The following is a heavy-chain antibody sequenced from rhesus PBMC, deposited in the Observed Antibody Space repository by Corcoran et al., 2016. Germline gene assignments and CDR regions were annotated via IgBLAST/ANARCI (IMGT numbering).Heavy chain of an antibody. CDR2: IKYDGSEK. Sequence: EVQLVESGGGLVQPGGSLRLSCAASGFTFSSTRMNWIRQAPGKRLDWVADIKYDGSEKYYVDSVKGRFTISRDNAKNSLYLQMNSLRAEDTAVYYCVGSFEYFEFWGQGALVTVSS. J-gene: IGHJ1*01. CDR1: GFTFSSTR. V-gene: IGHV3S35*01. CDR3: VGSFEYFEF.